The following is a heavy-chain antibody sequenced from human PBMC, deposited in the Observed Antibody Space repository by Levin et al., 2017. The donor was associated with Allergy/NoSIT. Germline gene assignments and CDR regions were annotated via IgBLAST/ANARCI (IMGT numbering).Heavy chain of an antibody. CDR2: ISWDSGRI. D-gene: IGHD2-2*01. Sequence: GGSLRLSCAASGFTFDDYAMHWVRQAPGKGLEWVSGISWDSGRIGYADSVKGRFTISRDNAKNSLNLQMNSLRAEDTALYYCAKGSLGGPGDSSTGGGYFDYWGQGTLVTVSS. CDR1: GFTFDDYA. CDR3: AKGSLGGPGDSSTGGGYFDY. V-gene: IGHV3-9*01. J-gene: IGHJ4*02.